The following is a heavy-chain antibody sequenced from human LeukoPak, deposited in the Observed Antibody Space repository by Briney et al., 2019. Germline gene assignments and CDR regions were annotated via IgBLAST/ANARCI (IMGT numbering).Heavy chain of an antibody. Sequence: SQTLSLTCAVSGGSISSGGYSWSWIRQPPGKGLEWIGYIYQSESTYYNPSLKSRVTISIDRSKNQFSLKLSPVTAADTAVYFCARGGYGSSAFCYMCAMHVWGKGTTVTVSS. CDR1: GGSISSGGYS. J-gene: IGHJ6*04. V-gene: IGHV4-30-2*01. CDR2: IYQSEST. CDR3: ARGGYGSSAFCYMCAMHV. D-gene: IGHD2-2*02.